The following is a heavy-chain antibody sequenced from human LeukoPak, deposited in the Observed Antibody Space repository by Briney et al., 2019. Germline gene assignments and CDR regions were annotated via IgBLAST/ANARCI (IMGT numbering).Heavy chain of an antibody. J-gene: IGHJ4*02. D-gene: IGHD3-10*01. CDR2: IIPILGIA. CDR1: GYTFTGYY. CDR3: AREDDGSGSYLGY. V-gene: IGHV1-69*04. Sequence: ASVKVSCKASGYTFTGYYMHWVRQAPGQGLEWMGRIIPILGIANYAQKFQGRVTITADKSTSTAYMELSSLRSEDTAVYYCAREDDGSGSYLGYWGQGTLVTVSS.